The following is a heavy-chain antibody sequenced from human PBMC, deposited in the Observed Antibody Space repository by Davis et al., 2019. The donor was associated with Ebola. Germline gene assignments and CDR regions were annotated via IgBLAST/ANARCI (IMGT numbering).Heavy chain of an antibody. CDR1: GYTFTSYG. Sequence: ASVKVSCKASGYTFTSYGISWVRQAPGQGLEWMGWISAYNGNTNYAQKLQGRVTMTTDTSTSTAYMELSSLRSEDTAVYYCARKPTLAADLYYYGMDVWGQGTTVTVSS. J-gene: IGHJ6*02. V-gene: IGHV1-18*01. D-gene: IGHD6-13*01. CDR3: ARKPTLAADLYYYGMDV. CDR2: ISAYNGNT.